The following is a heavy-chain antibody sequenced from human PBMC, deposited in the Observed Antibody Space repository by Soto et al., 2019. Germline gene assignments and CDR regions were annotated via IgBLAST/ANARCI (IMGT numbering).Heavy chain of an antibody. CDR1: GFSLTTRGVG. Sequence: QITLKESGPTLVKPTQTLTLTCTFSGFSLTTRGVGVGWIPQPPGKALECLALIYWDDDKRYSPSLQSRRSTTKDPSKYQVVLTMTNVDPVDTATYYCAHIPNYYQYDWFDPRGQGTLVSVFS. J-gene: IGHJ5*02. CDR2: IYWDDDK. CDR3: AHIPNYYQYDWFDP. D-gene: IGHD3-16*01. V-gene: IGHV2-5*02.